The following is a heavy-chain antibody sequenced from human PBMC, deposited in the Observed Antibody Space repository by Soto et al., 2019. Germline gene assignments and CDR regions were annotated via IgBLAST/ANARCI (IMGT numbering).Heavy chain of an antibody. V-gene: IGHV3-23*01. J-gene: IGHJ4*02. CDR2: ISGSGGST. Sequence: WGSLRLSCAASGFAFSSYAIILFRHAPFKWLEWVSAISGSGGSTYYADSVKGRFTISRDNSKNTLYLQMNSLRAEDTAVYYCAKAKYRGGGWYLFDYWGQGTLVTVSS. CDR1: GFAFSSYA. CDR3: AKAKYRGGGWYLFDY. D-gene: IGHD6-19*01.